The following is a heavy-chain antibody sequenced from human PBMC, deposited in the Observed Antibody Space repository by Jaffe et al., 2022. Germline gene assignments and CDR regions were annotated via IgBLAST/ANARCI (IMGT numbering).Heavy chain of an antibody. CDR3: ARGRELRYFDWLSLIGYNWFDP. J-gene: IGHJ5*02. Sequence: QVQLVQSGAEVKKPGASVKVSCKASGYTFTSYDINWVRQATGQGLEWMGWMNPNSGNTGYAQKFQGRVTMTRNTSISTAYMELSSLRSEDTAVYYCARGRELRYFDWLSLIGYNWFDPWGQGTLVTVSS. V-gene: IGHV1-8*01. D-gene: IGHD3-9*01. CDR1: GYTFTSYD. CDR2: MNPNSGNT.